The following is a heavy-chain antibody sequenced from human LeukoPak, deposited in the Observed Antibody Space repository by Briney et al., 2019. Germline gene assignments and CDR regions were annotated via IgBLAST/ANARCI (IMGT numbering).Heavy chain of an antibody. Sequence: SVKVSCKASGCTFSSYAISWVRQAPGQGLEWMGGIIPIFGTANYAQKFQGRGTITADESTSTAYMELSSLRSEDTAVYYCVTHMAYCGGDCYLEGNYFDYWGQGTLVTVSS. J-gene: IGHJ4*02. CDR2: IIPIFGTA. CDR3: VTHMAYCGGDCYLEGNYFDY. D-gene: IGHD2-21*02. V-gene: IGHV1-69*01. CDR1: GCTFSSYA.